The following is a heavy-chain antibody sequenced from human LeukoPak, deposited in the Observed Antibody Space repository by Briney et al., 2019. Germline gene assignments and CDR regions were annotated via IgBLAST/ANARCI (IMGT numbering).Heavy chain of an antibody. D-gene: IGHD1/OR15-1a*01. V-gene: IGHV3-74*01. CDR3: ARVLYYTSWNTGAFDI. Sequence: PGGSLRLSCAASGFTFSSYWMHWVRQAPGKGLVWVSRITSDGSSTSHADSVKCRFTISRDNAKNTLYLQMNSLKAEDTAVYYCARVLYYTSWNTGAFDIWGQGTMVTVSS. J-gene: IGHJ3*02. CDR2: ITSDGSST. CDR1: GFTFSSYW.